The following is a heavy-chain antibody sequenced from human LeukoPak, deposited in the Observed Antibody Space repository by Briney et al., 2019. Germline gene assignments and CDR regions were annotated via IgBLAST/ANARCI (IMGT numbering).Heavy chain of an antibody. CDR2: IRYDGSNK. D-gene: IGHD6-13*01. J-gene: IGHJ6*02. Sequence: GGSLRLSCAASGFTFSSYGMHWVRQAPGKGLEWVAFIRYDGSNKYYADSVKGRFTISRDNSKNTLYLQMNSLRAEDTAVYYCAKVFISSSWLRDYYYYGMDVWGQGATVTVSS. CDR1: GFTFSSYG. CDR3: AKVFISSSWLRDYYYYGMDV. V-gene: IGHV3-30*02.